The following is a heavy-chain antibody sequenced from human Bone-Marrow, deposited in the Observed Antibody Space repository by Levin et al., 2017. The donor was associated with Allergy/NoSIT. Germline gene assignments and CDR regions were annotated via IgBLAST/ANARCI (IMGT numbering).Heavy chain of an antibody. J-gene: IGHJ6*02. CDR1: GFTFSSSS. V-gene: IGHV3-21*06. CDR3: ARVEAAFFHFYGMDV. D-gene: IGHD2-15*01. Sequence: PGGSLRLSCEASGFTFSSSSMNWVRQAPGKGLEWVASISSSSSYIYYGDSVKGRFTISRDNAKDSLYLQMNSLRAEDTAVYYCARVEAAFFHFYGMDVWGQGTTVTVSS. CDR2: ISSSSSYI.